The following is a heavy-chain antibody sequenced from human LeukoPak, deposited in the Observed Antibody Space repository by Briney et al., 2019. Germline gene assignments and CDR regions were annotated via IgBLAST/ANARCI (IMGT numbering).Heavy chain of an antibody. CDR1: GFTFRSYA. V-gene: IGHV3-30-3*01. D-gene: IGHD2-21*02. J-gene: IGHJ4*02. CDR2: ISYDGSNK. Sequence: GRSLRLSCAASGFTFRSYAMHWVRQAPGKGLEWVAFISYDGSNKYYADSVKGRFTISRDNSKNTLYLQMNSLRAEDTAVYYCVKDLENCGGDCYLLQFWGQGTLVTVSS. CDR3: VKDLENCGGDCYLLQF.